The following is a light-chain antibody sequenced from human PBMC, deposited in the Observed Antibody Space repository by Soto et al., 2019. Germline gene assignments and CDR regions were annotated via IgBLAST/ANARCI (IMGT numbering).Light chain of an antibody. Sequence: IQLTQSPSSLSASVGDRVTITYRASQGISSYLAWYQQKPGKAPKLLIYAASTLQSGVPSRFSGSGSGTDYTLTISSLQPEDFATYYCQQRNSYPPGLTFGGGTKVEIK. CDR2: AAS. CDR1: QGISSY. V-gene: IGKV1-9*01. CDR3: QQRNSYPPGLT. J-gene: IGKJ4*01.